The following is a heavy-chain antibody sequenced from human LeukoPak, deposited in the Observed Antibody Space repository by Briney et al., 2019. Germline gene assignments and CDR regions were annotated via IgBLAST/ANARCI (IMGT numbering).Heavy chain of an antibody. CDR3: ASAYCSSTSCYYEGFDP. V-gene: IGHV1-3*01. CDR1: GHTFTSYA. D-gene: IGHD2-2*01. CDR2: INVGNGNT. J-gene: IGHJ5*02. Sequence: ASVKVSCKASGHTFTSYAIQWVRQAPGQRFEWMGWINVGNGNTEYPQKFQGRVTITRDTSASTAYMELSSLRSEDTAVYYCASAYCSSTSCYYEGFDPWGQGTLVTVSS.